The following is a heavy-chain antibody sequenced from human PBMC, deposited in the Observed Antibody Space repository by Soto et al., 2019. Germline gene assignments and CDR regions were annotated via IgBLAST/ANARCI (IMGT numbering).Heavy chain of an antibody. CDR3: AAEPQYYSSGSCYPN. Sequence: ASVKVSCKVSGYTLTELSMHWVRQAPGKGLEWMGGFDPEDGETIYAQKFQGRVTMTEDTSTDTAYMELSSLRSEDTAGYYCAAEPQYYSSGSCYPNWGQGTLVTVSS. CDR1: GYTLTELS. D-gene: IGHD2-15*01. CDR2: FDPEDGET. V-gene: IGHV1-24*01. J-gene: IGHJ4*02.